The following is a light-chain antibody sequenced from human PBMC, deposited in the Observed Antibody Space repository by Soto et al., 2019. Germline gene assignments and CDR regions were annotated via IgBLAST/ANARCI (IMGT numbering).Light chain of an antibody. J-gene: IGKJ5*01. V-gene: IGKV3-11*01. CDR1: QSVANY. CDR2: DAS. CDR3: QQRTKWPSST. Sequence: EIVLTQSPATLSLSPGERATLSCMASQSVANYLAWYQQKPGQAPRLLIHDASNRATGIPARFSGSGSGTDLTLTISSLEPEDFAVYYCQQRTKWPSSTFGQGTRLEIK.